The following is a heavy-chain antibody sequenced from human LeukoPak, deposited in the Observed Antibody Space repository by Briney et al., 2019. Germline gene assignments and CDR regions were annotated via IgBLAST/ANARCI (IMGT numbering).Heavy chain of an antibody. J-gene: IGHJ3*02. V-gene: IGHV5-51*01. CDR3: ARPPSSLDAFDI. Sequence: PGESLKISCKGSGYSFSSYWIGWVRQMPGKGLEWMGIIYPGDSDTRYSPSFHGQVTTSADKSINTAYLQWSSLKASDTAMYYCARPPSSLDAFDIWGQGTMVTVSS. CDR1: GYSFSSYW. D-gene: IGHD6-13*01. CDR2: IYPGDSDT.